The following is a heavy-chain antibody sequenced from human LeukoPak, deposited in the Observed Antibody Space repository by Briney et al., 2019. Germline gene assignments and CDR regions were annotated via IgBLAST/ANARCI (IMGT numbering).Heavy chain of an antibody. J-gene: IGHJ4*02. D-gene: IGHD6-13*01. CDR3: AKGGIAAAGLTFDY. CDR2: IWYDGSNK. V-gene: IGHV3-33*06. CDR1: GFTFSSYG. Sequence: PGRSLRLSCAASGFTFSSYGMHWVRQAPGKGLEWVAVIWYDGSNKYYADSVKGRFTISRDNSKNTLYLQMNSLRAEDTAVYYCAKGGIAAAGLTFDYWGQGTLVTVSS.